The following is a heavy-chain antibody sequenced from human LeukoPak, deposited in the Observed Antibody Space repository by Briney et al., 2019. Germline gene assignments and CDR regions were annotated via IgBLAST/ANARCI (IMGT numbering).Heavy chain of an antibody. V-gene: IGHV3-53*01. J-gene: IGHJ4*02. D-gene: IGHD6-19*01. CDR1: GFTVSSNY. Sequence: GGSLRLSCAASGFTVSSNYMSWVRQAPGKGLEWVSVIYSGGSTYYADSVKGRFTISRDNSKNTLYLQMNSLRAEDTAVYYCASSALSSSGWYGDYWGQGTLVTVSS. CDR3: ASSALSSSGWYGDY. CDR2: IYSGGST.